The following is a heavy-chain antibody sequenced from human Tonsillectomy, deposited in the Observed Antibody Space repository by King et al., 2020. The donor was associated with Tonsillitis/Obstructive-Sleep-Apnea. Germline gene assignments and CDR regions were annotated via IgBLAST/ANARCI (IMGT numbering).Heavy chain of an antibody. Sequence: QLVQSGGGVVQPGRSLRLSCAASGFTFDDYAMHWVRQAPGKGLEGVSGISWYSGSIGYADSVKGRVTISRDNAKNSLYLQKNSLRAEDTALYYCAKDEEYSSSANFDYCGQGTLVTVSS. D-gene: IGHD6-6*01. V-gene: IGHV3-9*01. CDR1: GFTFDDYA. J-gene: IGHJ4*02. CDR2: ISWYSGSI. CDR3: AKDEEYSSSANFDY.